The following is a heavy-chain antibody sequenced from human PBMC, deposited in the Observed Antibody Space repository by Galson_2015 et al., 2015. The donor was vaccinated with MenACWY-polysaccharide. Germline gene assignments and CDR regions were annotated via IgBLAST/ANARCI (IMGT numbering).Heavy chain of an antibody. CDR1: GFTFSIYW. D-gene: IGHD4-17*01. CDR3: VRDTPSTLTSSQSFDY. CDR2: MNSDGGCI. J-gene: IGHJ4*02. Sequence: SLRLSCAASGFTFSIYWMHWVRQAPGKGLVWVSRMNSDGGCIRYADSVKGRFTMSRDNAKNTLYLQMNSLRAEDTAVYYCVRDTPSTLTSSQSFDYWGQGTLVTVSS. V-gene: IGHV3-74*01.